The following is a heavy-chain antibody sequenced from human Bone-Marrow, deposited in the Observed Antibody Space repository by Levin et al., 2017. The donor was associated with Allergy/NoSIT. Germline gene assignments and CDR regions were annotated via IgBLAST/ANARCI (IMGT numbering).Heavy chain of an antibody. CDR3: VRDEAPATHWAFDY. CDR2: IYPGDSTT. J-gene: IGHJ4*02. CDR1: GYTFSDYW. Sequence: GESLKISCKGSGYTFSDYWIGWVRQMPGKGLEWMAIIYPGDSTTRYSPSFEGQVTITADTSVNTAYLSWSSLRASDSAIYYCVRDEAPATHWAFDYWGQGTLVTVPS. V-gene: IGHV5-51*01. D-gene: IGHD7-27*01.